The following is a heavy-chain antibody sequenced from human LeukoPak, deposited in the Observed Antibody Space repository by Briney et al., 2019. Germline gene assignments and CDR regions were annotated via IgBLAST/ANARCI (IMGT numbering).Heavy chain of an antibody. CDR2: VSGYNHNT. D-gene: IGHD1-26*01. J-gene: IGHJ4*02. Sequence: ASVKVSCKASGYTFTRYGVSWVRQAPGQALEWAGWVSGYNHNTNYAHKLQGRVTMTTDTSTSTAYMELRSMTSDDTAMYYCARGGGRDSGRENDYWGQGTLVTVSS. CDR3: ARGGGRDSGRENDY. V-gene: IGHV1-18*01. CDR1: GYTFTRYG.